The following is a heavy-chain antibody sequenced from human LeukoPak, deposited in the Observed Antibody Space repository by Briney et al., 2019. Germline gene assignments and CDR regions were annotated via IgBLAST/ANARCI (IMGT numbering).Heavy chain of an antibody. CDR3: ARDRGGDIVVVPAIDAFDI. V-gene: IGHV4-4*07. CDR2: IYTSGST. CDR1: GGSISSYY. D-gene: IGHD2-2*01. J-gene: IGHJ3*02. Sequence: PSETLSLTCTVSGGSISSYYWSWIRQPAGKGLEWIGRIYTSGSTNYNPSLKSRVTISVDTSKNQFSLKLSSVTAADTAVYYCARDRGGDIVVVPAIDAFDIWGQGTMVTVSS.